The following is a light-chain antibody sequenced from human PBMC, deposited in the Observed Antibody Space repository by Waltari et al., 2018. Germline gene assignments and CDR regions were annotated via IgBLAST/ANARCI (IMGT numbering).Light chain of an antibody. J-gene: IGLJ1*01. Sequence: QSALTQPASVSGSPGQSITISCTGTSSDVGSYKYVSWYQQHPGKTPKLMIYEVSNRPSGCATGFSGSKSGNTASLTISGLQAEDEADYYCSSYADNYFYVFGTGTKVTVL. CDR3: SSYADNYFYV. V-gene: IGLV2-14*01. CDR2: EVS. CDR1: SSDVGSYKY.